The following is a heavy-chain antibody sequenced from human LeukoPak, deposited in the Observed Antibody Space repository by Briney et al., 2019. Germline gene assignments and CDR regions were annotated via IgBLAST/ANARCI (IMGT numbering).Heavy chain of an antibody. D-gene: IGHD3-10*01. CDR1: GFTFSSYW. CDR2: INSDGSST. CDR3: AKGCYYGSGSYYTPCYFDY. V-gene: IGHV3-74*01. Sequence: PGGSLRLSCAASGFTFSSYWMHWVRQAPGKGLVWVSRINSDGSSTSYADSVKGRFTISRDNAKNTLYLQMNSLRAEDTAVYYCAKGCYYGSGSYYTPCYFDYWGQGTLVTVSS. J-gene: IGHJ4*02.